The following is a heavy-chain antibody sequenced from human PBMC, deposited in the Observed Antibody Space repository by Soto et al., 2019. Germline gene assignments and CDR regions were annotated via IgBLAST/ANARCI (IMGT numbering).Heavy chain of an antibody. J-gene: IGHJ4*02. D-gene: IGHD5-12*01. CDR3: ARERVATPHFDY. V-gene: IGHV4-31*03. CDR1: GGSISSGGYC. CDR2: IYYSGST. Sequence: PSETLSLTCTVSGGSISSGGYCWSWIRQHPGKGLEWIGYIYYSGSTYYNPSLKSRVTISVDTSKNQFSLKLSSVTAADTAVYYCARERVATPHFDYWGQGTLVTVSS.